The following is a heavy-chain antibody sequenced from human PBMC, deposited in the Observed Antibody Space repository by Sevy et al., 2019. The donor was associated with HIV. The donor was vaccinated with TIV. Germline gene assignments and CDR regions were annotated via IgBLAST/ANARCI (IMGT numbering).Heavy chain of an antibody. CDR2: LIGGGSRT. CDR3: PKRRVWSGLSGGGANYGWDV. J-gene: IGHJ6*02. CDR1: GFSFSNYA. Sequence: GGSLRLSCAASGFSFSNYAMSWVRQAPGKGLEWVSTLIGGGSRTYYADSVTGRFTISRDNSRNTLYLQMNSLRAEDTAVYYWPKRRVWSGLSGGGANYGWDVCGQGTTVTVSS. V-gene: IGHV3-23*01. D-gene: IGHD2-8*02.